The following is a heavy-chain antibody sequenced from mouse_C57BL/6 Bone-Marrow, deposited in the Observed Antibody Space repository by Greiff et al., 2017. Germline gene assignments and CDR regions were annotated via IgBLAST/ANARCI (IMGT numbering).Heavy chain of an antibody. J-gene: IGHJ3*01. Sequence: QVHVKQPGAELVRPGSSVKLSCKASGYTFTSYWMDWVKQRPGQGLEWIGNIYPSDSETHYNPKFKDKATLTVDKSSSTAYMQLSSLTSEDSAVYYCALYSKIAYWGQGTLVTVSA. D-gene: IGHD2-5*01. CDR1: GYTFTSYW. CDR2: IYPSDSET. V-gene: IGHV1-61*01. CDR3: ALYSKIAY.